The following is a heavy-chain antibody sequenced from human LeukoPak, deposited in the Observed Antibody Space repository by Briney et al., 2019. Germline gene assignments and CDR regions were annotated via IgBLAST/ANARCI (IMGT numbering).Heavy chain of an antibody. CDR1: GGSISSSNW. CDR2: IYHSGST. D-gene: IGHD4-17*01. V-gene: IGHV4-4*02. J-gene: IGHJ2*01. CDR3: ARLYGDYGGKWHFDL. Sequence: SETLSLTCAVSGGSISSSNWWSWVRQPPGKGLEWIGEIYHSGSTNYNPSLKSRVTISVDKSKNQFSLKLSSVTAADTAVYYCARLYGDYGGKWHFDLWGRGTLVTVSS.